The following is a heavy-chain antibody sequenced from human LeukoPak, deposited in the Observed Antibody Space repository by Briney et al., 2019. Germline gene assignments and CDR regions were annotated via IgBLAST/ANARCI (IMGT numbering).Heavy chain of an antibody. V-gene: IGHV5-51*01. Sequence: GESLKISCKGSGYSFTSHWIGWVRQMPGKGLEWMGIIYPGDSDTRYSPSFQGQVTISADKSISTAYLQWSRLKASDTAMYFCARHYDSSGYYPGLGYFDLWGRGTLVTVSS. CDR3: ARHYDSSGYYPGLGYFDL. D-gene: IGHD3-22*01. CDR1: GYSFTSHW. J-gene: IGHJ2*01. CDR2: IYPGDSDT.